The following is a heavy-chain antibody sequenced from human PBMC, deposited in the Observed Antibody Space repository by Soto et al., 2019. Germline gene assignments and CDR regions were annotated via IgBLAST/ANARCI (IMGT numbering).Heavy chain of an antibody. D-gene: IGHD6-6*01. CDR1: GFTFSSYA. J-gene: IGHJ4*02. Sequence: EVQLLESGGGLVQPGGSLRLSCAASGFTFSSYAMGWVRQAPGKGLEWVSGISDSGGTTHYADSVKGRFTISRDTSRNTLYLQMNSLRAEDTAVYYCASQYSGSPRFDYWGKGTMVTVSS. CDR2: ISDSGGTT. V-gene: IGHV3-23*01. CDR3: ASQYSGSPRFDY.